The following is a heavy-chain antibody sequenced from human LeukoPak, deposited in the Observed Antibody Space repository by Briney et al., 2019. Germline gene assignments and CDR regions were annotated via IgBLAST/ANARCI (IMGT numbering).Heavy chain of an antibody. J-gene: IGHJ4*02. CDR2: ISSSSSYI. D-gene: IGHD2-15*01. CDR1: GFTFSSYS. CDR3: AVVAATGDY. V-gene: IGHV3-21*04. Sequence: GGSLRLSCAASGFTFSSYSMNWVRQAPGKGLEWVSSISSSSSYIYYADSVKGRFTISRDNAKNSLYLQMNGLRAEDTAVYYCAVVAATGDYWGQGTLVTVSS.